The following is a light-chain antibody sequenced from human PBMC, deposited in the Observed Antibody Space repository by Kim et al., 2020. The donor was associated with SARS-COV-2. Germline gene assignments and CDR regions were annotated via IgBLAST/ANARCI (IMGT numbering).Light chain of an antibody. Sequence: GQRDTISCSGSSSNVGRHVVNWYQQLPGTAPKVFIYNDNQRPSGVPDRFSGSRSGTSASLAISGLQSEDEADYYCATWDVTLNGWVFGGGTQLTVL. J-gene: IGLJ3*02. V-gene: IGLV1-44*01. CDR1: SSNVGRHV. CDR3: ATWDVTLNGWV. CDR2: NDN.